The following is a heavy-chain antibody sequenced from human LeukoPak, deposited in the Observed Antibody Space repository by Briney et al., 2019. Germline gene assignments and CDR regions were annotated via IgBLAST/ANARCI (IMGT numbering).Heavy chain of an antibody. CDR3: ARGQLSLNWFDP. CDR2: IWFDGSEK. V-gene: IGHV3-33*01. Sequence: PGRSLRLSCAASGFTFSNYGMHWVRQAPGKGLEWVAVIWFDGSEKYYTDSVKGRFTISRDNSKNTLSLRMNSLRAEDTAVYYCARGQLSLNWFDPWGQGTLVTVSS. J-gene: IGHJ5*02. D-gene: IGHD6-6*01. CDR1: GFTFSNYG.